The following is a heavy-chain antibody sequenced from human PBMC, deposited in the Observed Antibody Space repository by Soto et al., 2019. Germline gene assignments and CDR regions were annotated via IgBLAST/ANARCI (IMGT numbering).Heavy chain of an antibody. D-gene: IGHD3-22*01. CDR1: GFTFSNYA. Sequence: TVGSLRLSCAASGFTFSNYAMSWVRQAPGKGLEWVSGIGGRGTSSYYADSVKGRFAISRDNSYNTLFLQLHSLRAEDTAVYYCAKSRYADSSGDYYDFWGQGTRVTVSS. J-gene: IGHJ4*02. CDR2: IGGRGTSS. V-gene: IGHV3-23*01. CDR3: AKSRYADSSGDYYDF.